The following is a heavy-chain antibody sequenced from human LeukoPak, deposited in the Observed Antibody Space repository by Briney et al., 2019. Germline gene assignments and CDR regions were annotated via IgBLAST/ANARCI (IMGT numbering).Heavy chain of an antibody. CDR1: GGSISSYY. Sequence: SQTLSLTCTVSGGSISSYYWSWIRQSPGKGLEWIGHIYSSGSTNYNPSLKSRVTISIDTSKNQFSLKLSSVTAADTALYYCARDDYGDYWGQGTLVTVSS. CDR3: ARDDYGDY. V-gene: IGHV4-59*01. J-gene: IGHJ4*02. CDR2: IYSSGST.